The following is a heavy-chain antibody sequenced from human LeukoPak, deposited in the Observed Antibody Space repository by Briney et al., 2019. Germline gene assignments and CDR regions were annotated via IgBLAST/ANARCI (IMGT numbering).Heavy chain of an antibody. CDR2: IYIGGST. CDR1: GFTLSSNY. Sequence: GGSLRLSCAASGFTLSSNYMSWVRQAPRKGREWVSVIYIGGSTYYADSAQGRFSISRDKSKNRLYLLMNSMRAEDTAVYYCARGLAAAGPYYFDYWGQGTLVTVSS. J-gene: IGHJ4*02. V-gene: IGHV3-53*01. D-gene: IGHD6-13*01. CDR3: ARGLAAAGPYYFDY.